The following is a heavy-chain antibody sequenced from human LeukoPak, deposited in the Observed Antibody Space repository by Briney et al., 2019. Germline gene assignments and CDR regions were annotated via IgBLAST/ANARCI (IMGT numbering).Heavy chain of an antibody. J-gene: IGHJ4*02. Sequence: GASVKVSCKVSGYTLTELSMHWVRQAPGKGLEWMGGFDPEDGETIYAQKFQGRVTMTEDTSTDTAYMELSSLRSEDTAVYYCATDRNELLWFGESPRFDYWGQGTLVTVSS. V-gene: IGHV1-24*01. CDR1: GYTLTELS. D-gene: IGHD3-10*01. CDR2: FDPEDGET. CDR3: ATDRNELLWFGESPRFDY.